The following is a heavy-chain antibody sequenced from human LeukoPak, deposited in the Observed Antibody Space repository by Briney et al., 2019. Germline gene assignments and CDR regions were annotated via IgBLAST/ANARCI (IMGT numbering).Heavy chain of an antibody. CDR3: AGGIAVADIGY. V-gene: IGHV4-59*01. CDR2: IYYSGST. J-gene: IGHJ4*02. Sequence: SETLSLTCTVSGGSISSYYWSWIRQPPGQGLEWIGYIYYSGSTNYNPSLKSRVTISVDTSKNQFSLKLSSVTAADTAVYYCAGGIAVADIGYWGQGTLVTVSS. CDR1: GGSISSYY. D-gene: IGHD6-19*01.